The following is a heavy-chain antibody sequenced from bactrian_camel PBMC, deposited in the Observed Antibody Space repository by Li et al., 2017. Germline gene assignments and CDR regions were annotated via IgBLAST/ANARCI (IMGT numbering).Heavy chain of an antibody. D-gene: IGHD3*01. Sequence: HVQLVESGGGTVQAGGSLRLSCAVPGSIPSSHCVAWFRQFPNLGKDRRTGVASIDKDGQTRLSDSVKGRFSISRDTTENTVYLQMNSLEPEDTAMYFCAADQRYCGLWYGHPRHYWGQGTQVTVS. CDR2: IDKDGQT. J-gene: IGHJ4*01. CDR3: AADQRYCGLWYGHPRHY. CDR1: GSIPSSHC. V-gene: IGHV3S53*01.